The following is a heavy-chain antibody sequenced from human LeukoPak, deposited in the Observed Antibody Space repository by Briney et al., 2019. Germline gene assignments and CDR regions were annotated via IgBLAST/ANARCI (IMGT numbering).Heavy chain of an antibody. CDR3: ARAGGYTYDFDY. D-gene: IGHD5-18*01. V-gene: IGHV3-53*01. Sequence: GGSLRLSCAVSGFTVSNNYMSWVRQAPGKGLERVSLIYSGGNTFYADSVKGRFTISRDNSKNTVYLQMNSLRADDTAVYYCARAGGYTYDFDYWGQGTLVTVSS. CDR2: IYSGGNT. CDR1: GFTVSNNY. J-gene: IGHJ4*02.